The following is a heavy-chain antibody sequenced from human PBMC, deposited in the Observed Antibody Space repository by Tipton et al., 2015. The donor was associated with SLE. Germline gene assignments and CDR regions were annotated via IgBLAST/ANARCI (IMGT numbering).Heavy chain of an antibody. CDR1: GGSFSGYY. CDR2: INHSGST. Sequence: TLSLTCAVYGGSFSGYYWSWIRQPPGKGLEWIGEINHSGSTNYNLSLKSRVTISVDTSKNQFSLKLSSVTAADTAVYYCARGREAVAGTSDAFDIWGQGTMVTVSS. V-gene: IGHV4-34*01. CDR3: ARGREAVAGTSDAFDI. J-gene: IGHJ3*02. D-gene: IGHD6-19*01.